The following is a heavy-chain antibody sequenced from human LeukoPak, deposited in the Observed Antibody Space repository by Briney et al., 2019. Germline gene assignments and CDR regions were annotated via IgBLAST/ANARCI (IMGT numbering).Heavy chain of an antibody. CDR3: AELSITMIGGV. CDR2: ISSSGSTI. V-gene: IGHV3-48*03. CDR1: GFTFSSYE. J-gene: IGHJ6*04. D-gene: IGHD3-10*02. Sequence: GGSLRLSCAASGFTFSSYEMNRVRQAPGKGLEWVSYISSSGSTIYYADSVKGRFTNSRDNAKNSLYLQMNSLRAEDTAVYYCAELSITMIGGVWGKGTTVTISS.